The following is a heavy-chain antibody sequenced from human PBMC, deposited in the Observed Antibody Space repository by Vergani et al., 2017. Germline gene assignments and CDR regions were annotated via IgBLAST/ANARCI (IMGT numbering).Heavy chain of an antibody. J-gene: IGHJ4*02. CDR2: IKQDGSEK. CDR1: GFTFSSYW. D-gene: IGHD3-3*01. Sequence: EVQLVESGGGLVQPGGSLRLSCAASGFTFSSYWMSWVRQAPGKGLEWGANIKQDGSEKYYVDSVKGRFTISRDNAKNSLYLQMNSLRAEDTAVYYCARDGGRVTIFGVVDYYFDYWGQGTLVTVSS. CDR3: ARDGGRVTIFGVVDYYFDY. V-gene: IGHV3-7*01.